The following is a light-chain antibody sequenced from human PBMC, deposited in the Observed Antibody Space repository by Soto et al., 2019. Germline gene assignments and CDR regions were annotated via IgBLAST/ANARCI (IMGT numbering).Light chain of an antibody. CDR1: QGISNY. CDR2: AAS. Sequence: DIQLTQSPSFLSASVGDRVTITCRASQGISNYLVWYQQKPGKAPKLLIYAASTLQGGIPSRFSGGGSATEFTLTISSLPPEDFATYYCQLVNTYPMTFGQGTRLEIK. J-gene: IGKJ5*01. V-gene: IGKV1-9*01. CDR3: QLVNTYPMT.